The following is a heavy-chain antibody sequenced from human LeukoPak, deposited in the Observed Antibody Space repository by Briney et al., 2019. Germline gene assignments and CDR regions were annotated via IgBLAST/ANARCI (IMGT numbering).Heavy chain of an antibody. CDR2: ISAYNGNT. Sequence: ASVKLSRTASGYTFTSYGISWVRRAPRHALEGMGWISAYNGNTNYAQNLQGRVTMTTDTSTSTAYMALRSLRSDDTAVYYCVSHTLYQAFDIWGQGTMVTVSS. V-gene: IGHV1-18*01. CDR3: VSHTLYQAFDI. CDR1: GYTFTSYG. J-gene: IGHJ3*02. D-gene: IGHD2-2*01.